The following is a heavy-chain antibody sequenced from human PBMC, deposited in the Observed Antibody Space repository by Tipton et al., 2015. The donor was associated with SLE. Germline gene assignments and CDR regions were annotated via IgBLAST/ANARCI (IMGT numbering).Heavy chain of an antibody. CDR2: ISYDGSNK. CDR1: GFTFSSYA. J-gene: IGHJ4*02. CDR3: ARDPVEYSSSWFAFDY. D-gene: IGHD6-13*01. Sequence: SLRLSCAASGFTFSSYAMHWVRQAPGKGLVWVAVISYDGSNKYYADSVKGRFTISRDNSKNTLYLQMNSLRAEDTAVYYCARDPVEYSSSWFAFDYWGQGTLVTVSS. V-gene: IGHV3-30*04.